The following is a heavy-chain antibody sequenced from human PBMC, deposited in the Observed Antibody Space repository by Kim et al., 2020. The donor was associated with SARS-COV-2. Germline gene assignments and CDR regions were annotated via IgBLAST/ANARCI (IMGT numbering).Heavy chain of an antibody. CDR1: GFTFSSYS. CDR3: ARNYYGSGSTAYDI. CDR2: ITSNSGTI. J-gene: IGHJ3*02. Sequence: GGSLRLSCAGSGFTFSSYSMNWVRQAPGKGLEWVSYITSNSGTIYYGDSLKGRLTISRDNAKNALYLQMNSMRDEETAVYYCARNYYGSGSTAYDIWGQG. V-gene: IGHV3-48*02. D-gene: IGHD3-10*01.